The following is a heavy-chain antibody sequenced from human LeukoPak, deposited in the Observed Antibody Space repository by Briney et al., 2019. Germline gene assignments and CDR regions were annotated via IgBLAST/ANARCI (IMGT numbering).Heavy chain of an antibody. CDR3: AREFRTGTTSFDY. Sequence: SETLSLTCTVSGGSISSYYWGWIRQPPGKGLEWIGSIYYSGSTYYNPSLKSRVTISVDTSKNQFSLKLSSVTAADTAVYYCAREFRTGTTSFDYWGQGTLVTVSS. J-gene: IGHJ4*02. D-gene: IGHD1-1*01. CDR1: GGSISSYY. CDR2: IYYSGST. V-gene: IGHV4-39*07.